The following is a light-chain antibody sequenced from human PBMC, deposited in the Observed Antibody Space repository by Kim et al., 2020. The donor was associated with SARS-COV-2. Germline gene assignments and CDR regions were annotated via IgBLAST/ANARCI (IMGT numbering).Light chain of an antibody. CDR3: QQYGDLVT. CDR1: QGVHSNY. CDR2: DTS. Sequence: SPGEKATRSYRASQGVHSNYLAWSQHKPGQAPRLLIYDTSNRATGIPDRFSGSGSGTDFTLTISRLEPEDFAVYYCQQYGDLVTFGQGTRLEIK. V-gene: IGKV3-20*01. J-gene: IGKJ5*01.